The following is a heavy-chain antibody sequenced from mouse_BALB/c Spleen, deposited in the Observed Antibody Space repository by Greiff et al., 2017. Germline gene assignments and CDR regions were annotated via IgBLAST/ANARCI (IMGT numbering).Heavy chain of an antibody. CDR2: ISSGSSTI. Sequence: EVMLVESGGGLVQPGGSRKLSCAASGFTFSSFGMHWVRQAPEKGLEWVAYISSGSSTIYYADTVKGRFTISRDNPKNTLFLQMTSLRSEDTAMYYCARRKGGNLYYFDYWGQGTTLTVSS. CDR3: ARRKGGNLYYFDY. V-gene: IGHV5-17*02. J-gene: IGHJ2*01. CDR1: GFTFSSFG. D-gene: IGHD2-1*01.